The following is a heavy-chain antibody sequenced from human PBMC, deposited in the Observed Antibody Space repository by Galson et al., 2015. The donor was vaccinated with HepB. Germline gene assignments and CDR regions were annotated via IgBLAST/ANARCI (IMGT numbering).Heavy chain of an antibody. V-gene: IGHV3-33*01. CDR1: GFNLSRYA. D-gene: IGHD6-13*01. J-gene: IGHJ4*02. CDR3: ARSPPAAGHFDS. Sequence: SLRLSCAASGFNLSRYAIHWVRQAPGKGLECVAVRDSVKGRFTFSTDNSKNTLSLLINSLRDEDTAIYYCARSPPAAGHFDSWGQGTLLTVSS.